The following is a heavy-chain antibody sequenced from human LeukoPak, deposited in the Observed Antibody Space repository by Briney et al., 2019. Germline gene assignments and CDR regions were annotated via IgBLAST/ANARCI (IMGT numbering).Heavy chain of an antibody. Sequence: ASVKVTCKASGYMFSGYYMHWVRQAPGQGLEWMGWINPYSGDTNYAQKFQGRVTMTRDTSISTAYMELSRLRSDDTAVYYCARRKIQGGAFDIWGQGTMVTVSS. D-gene: IGHD3-16*01. V-gene: IGHV1-2*02. CDR1: GYMFSGYY. CDR3: ARRKIQGGAFDI. J-gene: IGHJ3*02. CDR2: INPYSGDT.